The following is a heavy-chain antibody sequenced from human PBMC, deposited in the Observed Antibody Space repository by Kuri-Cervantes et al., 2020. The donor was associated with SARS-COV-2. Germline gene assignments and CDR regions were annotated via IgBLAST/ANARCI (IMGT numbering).Heavy chain of an antibody. D-gene: IGHD3-3*01. CDR2: IYTSGST. J-gene: IGHJ4*02. CDR3: ARDSSLASTRFLEWLLDY. CDR1: GGSISSGSYY. V-gene: IGHV4-61*09. Sequence: SETLSLTCTVSGGSISSGSYYWSWIRQPAGKGLEWIGYIYTSGSTNYNLSLKSRVTISVDTSKNQFSLKLSSVTAADTAVYYCARDSSLASTRFLEWLLDYWGQGTLVTVSS.